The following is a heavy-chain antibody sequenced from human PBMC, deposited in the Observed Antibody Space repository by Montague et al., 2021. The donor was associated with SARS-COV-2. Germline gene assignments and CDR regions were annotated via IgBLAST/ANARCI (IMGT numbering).Heavy chain of an antibody. Sequence: TLSLTCTVSGGSISSGGYYWSWIRQHPGKGLEWIGYIYYSGSTYYNPSLKSRVTISVDTSKNQFSLKLSSVTAADTAVYYCARDGRRTTVTPRGVITLHYFDYWGQGTLDTVSS. CDR2: IYYSGST. CDR3: ARDGRRTTVTPRGVITLHYFDY. D-gene: IGHD4-17*01. J-gene: IGHJ4*02. V-gene: IGHV4-31*03. CDR1: GGSISSGGYY.